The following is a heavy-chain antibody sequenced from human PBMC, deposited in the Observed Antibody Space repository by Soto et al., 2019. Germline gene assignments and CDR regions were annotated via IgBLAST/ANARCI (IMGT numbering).Heavy chain of an antibody. CDR1: GGSLSGYY. D-gene: IGHD6-19*01. V-gene: IGHV4-59*01. CDR3: ARPSVAGSWGPFDY. Sequence: SETLSLTCTVSGGSLSGYYWNWVRQPPGKGLEWIGHISYTGSTNYNPSLKSRVTISVDTSKSQFSLKLGSVTAADAAVYYCARPSVAGSWGPFDYWGQGILVTVSS. CDR2: ISYTGST. J-gene: IGHJ4*02.